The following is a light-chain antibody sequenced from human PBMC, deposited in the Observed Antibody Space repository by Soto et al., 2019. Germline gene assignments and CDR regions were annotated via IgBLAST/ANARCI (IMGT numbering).Light chain of an antibody. Sequence: EIELTQSPGTLSLSPGERATISCRASRSVSISSLAWYQQKPGQAPMLLIYGASSRATGIPDRFSGSGSGTEFALTISRLEPEDFAVYYCQQYDTSTRTFGPGTKVEIK. J-gene: IGKJ1*01. V-gene: IGKV3-20*01. CDR3: QQYDTSTRT. CDR1: RSVSISS. CDR2: GAS.